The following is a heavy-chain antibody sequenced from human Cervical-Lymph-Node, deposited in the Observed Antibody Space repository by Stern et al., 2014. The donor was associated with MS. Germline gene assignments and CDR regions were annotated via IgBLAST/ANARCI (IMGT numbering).Heavy chain of an antibody. D-gene: IGHD1-26*01. Sequence: QVQLVQSGPGLVKPSQTLSLTCTVSGDSITSGGHYWSWIRQHPGKGLEWIGYIYNSGATFYNPSLKGRVTISLDTSKSQFSLQLSSVTAADTAIYYCASRWSGTYYGQNWFDPWGQGILVTVST. CDR2: IYNSGAT. V-gene: IGHV4-31*03. J-gene: IGHJ5*02. CDR1: GDSITSGGHY. CDR3: ASRWSGTYYGQNWFDP.